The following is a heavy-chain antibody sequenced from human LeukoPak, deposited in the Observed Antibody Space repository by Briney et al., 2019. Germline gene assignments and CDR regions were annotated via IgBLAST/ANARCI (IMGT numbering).Heavy chain of an antibody. V-gene: IGHV4-30-4*01. CDR2: IYYSGST. J-gene: IGHJ3*02. Sequence: SQTLSLTCTVSGGSISSGDYYWSWIRQPPGKGLEWIGYIYYSGSTYYNPSLKSRVTISVDTSKNQFSLKLSSVTAADTAVYYCARDCSSTSCSDAFDIWGHGTMVTVSS. CDR1: GGSISSGDYY. D-gene: IGHD2-2*01. CDR3: ARDCSSTSCSDAFDI.